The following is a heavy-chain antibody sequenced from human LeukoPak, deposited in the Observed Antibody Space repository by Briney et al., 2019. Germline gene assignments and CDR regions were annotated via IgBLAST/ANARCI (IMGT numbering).Heavy chain of an antibody. CDR2: ISDSGGRT. J-gene: IGHJ4*02. V-gene: IGHV3-23*01. CDR1: GITLSNYG. CDR3: AKRGVVIRVILVGFHKEAYCFDS. Sequence: GGSLRLSCAVSGITLSNYGMSWVRQAPGKGLEWVAGISDSGGRTNYADSVKGRFTISRDNPKNTLFLQMNSLRAEDTAVYFCAKRGVVIRVILVGFHKEAYCFDSWGQGALVTVSS. D-gene: IGHD3-22*01.